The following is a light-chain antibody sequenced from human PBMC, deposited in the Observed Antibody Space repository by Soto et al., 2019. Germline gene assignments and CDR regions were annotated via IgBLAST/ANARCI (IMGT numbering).Light chain of an antibody. CDR1: QRLSASD. Sequence: EIVLTQSPGTLSLSPGQRATLSCRASQRLSASDIAWYQQKPGQAPKFLIYGVSSRATGIPDRFSGSGSGTDFTLTISRLEPEDFAVYHCRQYRSPHSWTFGQVTKVDIK. J-gene: IGKJ1*01. CDR3: RQYRSPHSWT. V-gene: IGKV3-20*01. CDR2: GVS.